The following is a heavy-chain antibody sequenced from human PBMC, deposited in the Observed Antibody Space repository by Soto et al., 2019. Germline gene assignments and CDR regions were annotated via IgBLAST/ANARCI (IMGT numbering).Heavy chain of an antibody. CDR3: ARGQLYYDFWSGYYDY. CDR1: GGTFSSYA. D-gene: IGHD3-3*01. CDR2: IIPIFGTA. J-gene: IGHJ4*02. Sequence: AASVKVSCKASGGTFSSYAISWVRQAPGQGLEWMGGIIPIFGTANYAQKFQGRVTITADKSTSTAYMELSSLRSEDTAVYYCARGQLYYDFWSGYYDYWGQGTLVTVSS. V-gene: IGHV1-69*06.